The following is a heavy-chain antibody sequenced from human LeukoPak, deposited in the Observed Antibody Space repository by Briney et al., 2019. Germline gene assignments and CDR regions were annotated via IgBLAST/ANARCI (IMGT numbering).Heavy chain of an antibody. V-gene: IGHV3-23*01. CDR1: GFTFSSYA. CDR2: ISTNGGST. J-gene: IGHJ4*02. D-gene: IGHD3-22*01. Sequence: GGSLRLSCAASGFTFSSYAMSWVRQAPGKGLEWVSGISTNGGSTSYADSVKGRFTISRDNPRNTLYMQMNSLSAEDTAVYYCSVMHRYYDGSGYWVQWGQGTLATVSS. CDR3: SVMHRYYDGSGYWVQ.